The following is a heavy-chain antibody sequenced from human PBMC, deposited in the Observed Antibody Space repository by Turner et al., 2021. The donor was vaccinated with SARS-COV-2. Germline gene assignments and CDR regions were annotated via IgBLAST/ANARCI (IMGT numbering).Heavy chain of an antibody. CDR2: IYYSGIT. CDR3: ATLVARQLVKSGWYFDL. V-gene: IGHV4-39*01. D-gene: IGHD6-13*01. Sequence: QLQLQESGPGLVKPSETLSLPCTVSGGSISSSSYYWGWIRPPPGKGLEWIGSIYYSGITDDDPSLKSRVTISVDTSKNQFSLKLSSVTAADTAVYYCATLVARQLVKSGWYFDLWGRGTLVTVSS. J-gene: IGHJ2*01. CDR1: GGSISSSSYY.